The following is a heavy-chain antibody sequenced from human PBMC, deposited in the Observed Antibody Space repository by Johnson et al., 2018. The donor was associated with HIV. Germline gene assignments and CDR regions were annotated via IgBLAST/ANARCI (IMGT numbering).Heavy chain of an antibody. Sequence: EMQLVESGGGLEQPGRSLRLSCEASGFTFDDYAMHWVRQAPGKGLEWVSRINSDGSSRNYADSVKGRFTISRDNAKNTLYLQMNSLRAEDTAVYYCARVEWELDAFDIWGQGTMVTVSS. CDR2: INSDGSSR. CDR3: ARVEWELDAFDI. V-gene: IGHV3-74*02. D-gene: IGHD1-26*01. CDR1: GFTFDDYA. J-gene: IGHJ3*02.